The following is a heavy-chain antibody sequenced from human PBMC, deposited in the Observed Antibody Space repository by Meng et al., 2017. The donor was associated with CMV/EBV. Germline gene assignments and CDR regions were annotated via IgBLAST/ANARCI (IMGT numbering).Heavy chain of an antibody. CDR1: GDSIISGGYY. CDR2: IFYSGTS. J-gene: IGHJ4*02. V-gene: IGHV4-31*03. D-gene: IGHD2-2*01. CDR3: ARGSSTSFDY. Sequence: SETLSLTCTVSGDSIISGGYYWSWIRQHPGTGLEWIGYIFYSGTSYYNPSLKSRITMSFDTSKNQFSLNLSSVTAADTAVYYCARGSSTSFDYWGQGTLVTVSS.